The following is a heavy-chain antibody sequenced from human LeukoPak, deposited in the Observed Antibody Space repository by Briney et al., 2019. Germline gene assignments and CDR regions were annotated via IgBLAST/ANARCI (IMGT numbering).Heavy chain of an antibody. CDR3: ARGSSSALKY. CDR2: IKQDGSEA. V-gene: IGHV3-7*01. CDR1: GFTFSSYW. J-gene: IGHJ4*02. D-gene: IGHD6-6*01. Sequence: PGGSLRLSCAASGFTFSSYWMTWVRQAPGKGLEWVANIKQDGSEAYYVDSVKGRFTVSRDNAKNSLYLQLNSLGAEDTAVYYCARGSSSALKYWGQGTLVTVSS.